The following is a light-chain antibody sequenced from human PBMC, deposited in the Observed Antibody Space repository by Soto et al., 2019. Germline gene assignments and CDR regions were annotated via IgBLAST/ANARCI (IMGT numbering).Light chain of an antibody. Sequence: DIVVTQSPCSLSVSPGESVILSCRASQCFXSYFVWYQQKPGQAPRLLXSAASTRATGVPARVSGSGSGTEFTLTISSLQSEDLAVYFCQQYDKWTGTFGQGTKVDI. J-gene: IGKJ1*01. CDR2: AAS. V-gene: IGKV3-15*01. CDR3: QQYDKWTGT. CDR1: QCFXSY.